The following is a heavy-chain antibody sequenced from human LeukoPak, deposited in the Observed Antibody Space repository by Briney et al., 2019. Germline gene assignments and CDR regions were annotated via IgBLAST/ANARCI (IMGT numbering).Heavy chain of an antibody. D-gene: IGHD6-6*01. Sequence: PSETLSLTCTVSGGSISSYYWSWLRQPPGKGLEWIGYIYYSGSTNYNPSLKSRVTISVDTSKNQFSLKLSSVTAADTAVYYCARLLGQLGPFDPWGQGTLVTVSS. CDR3: ARLLGQLGPFDP. J-gene: IGHJ5*02. V-gene: IGHV4-59*08. CDR2: IYYSGST. CDR1: GGSISSYY.